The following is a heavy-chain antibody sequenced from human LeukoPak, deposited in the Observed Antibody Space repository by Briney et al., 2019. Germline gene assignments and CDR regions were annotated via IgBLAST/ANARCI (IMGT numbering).Heavy chain of an antibody. CDR3: ARLSTVVTFDY. CDR1: GFTFSTYW. D-gene: IGHD4-23*01. CDR2: IKEDGSVN. V-gene: IGHV3-7*01. Sequence: GGSLRLSCAASGFTFSTYWMSWVRQAPGKGLEWVANIKEDGSVNAYVDSVKGRFTISRDNAENSLDLQMHSLRVDDAAVYYCARLSTVVTFDYWGQGTLVTVSS. J-gene: IGHJ4*02.